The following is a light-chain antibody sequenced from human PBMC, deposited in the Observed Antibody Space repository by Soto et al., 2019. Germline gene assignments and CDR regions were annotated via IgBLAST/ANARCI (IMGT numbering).Light chain of an antibody. CDR3: QSFDSSLTAPI. Sequence: QLVLTQPPSASGTPGQRVTISCSGSTSGLEIKILNWYQHLPGKAPKLLIYNDDQRPSGVPDRFSGSRSGTSASLVIAGLRSEDEAEYYCQSFDSSLTAPILGVGTKLTVL. CDR2: NDD. J-gene: IGLJ2*01. V-gene: IGLV1-44*01. CDR1: TSGLEIKI.